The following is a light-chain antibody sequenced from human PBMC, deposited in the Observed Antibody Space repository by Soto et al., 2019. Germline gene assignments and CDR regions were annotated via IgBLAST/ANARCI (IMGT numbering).Light chain of an antibody. V-gene: IGKV1-5*01. J-gene: IGKJ1*01. CDR2: DAS. CDR3: QQYNSYSVT. CDR1: QSISSW. Sequence: GDRVTITCRASQSISSWLAWYQQKPGKAPKLLIYDASSLESGDPSRFSGSGSGTEFTLTISSLQPDDFATYYCQQYNSYSVTFGQGTKVEIK.